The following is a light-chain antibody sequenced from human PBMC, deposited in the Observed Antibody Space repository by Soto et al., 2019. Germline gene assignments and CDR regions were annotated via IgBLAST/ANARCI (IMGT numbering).Light chain of an antibody. CDR2: VND. CDR1: SSDVGSHNL. J-gene: IGLJ2*01. CDR3: GTWDSILRAGV. V-gene: IGLV1-51*01. Sequence: QSVLTQPASVSGSPGQSITISCTGTSSDVGSHNLVSWYQHYPGKAPKLLIPVNDEGPSGIRDRFSAFKSGTSATLSITGLQTGDEATYFCGTWDSILRAGVFGGGTKLTVL.